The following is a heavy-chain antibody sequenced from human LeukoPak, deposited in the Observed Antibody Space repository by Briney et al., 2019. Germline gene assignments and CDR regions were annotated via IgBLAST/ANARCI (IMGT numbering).Heavy chain of an antibody. V-gene: IGHV3-48*03. CDR1: GFTFSSYE. D-gene: IGHD6-19*01. Sequence: GGSLRLSCAASGFTFSSYEMNWVRQAPGKGLEWVSYISSSGSTTYYTASVKGRFTISRDNAKNSLYLQMNSLRVEDTAVYYCASQKGRIAVAVDYWGQGTLVTVSS. J-gene: IGHJ4*02. CDR3: ASQKGRIAVAVDY. CDR2: ISSSGSTT.